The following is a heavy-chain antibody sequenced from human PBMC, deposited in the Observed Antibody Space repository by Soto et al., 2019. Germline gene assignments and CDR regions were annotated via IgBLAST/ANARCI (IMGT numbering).Heavy chain of an antibody. CDR2: ISGSGGITYT. CDR1: GFTFSSYA. V-gene: IGHV3-23*01. Sequence: GGSLRLSCAASGFTFSSYAMSWVRQAPGKGLEWVSAISGSGGITYTYYADSVKGRFTISRDNSQNTLYLHMNSLRAEDTAVYYCEKRREYGGNYSDYWGQGTLVTVSS. D-gene: IGHD2-21*02. CDR3: EKRREYGGNYSDY. J-gene: IGHJ4*02.